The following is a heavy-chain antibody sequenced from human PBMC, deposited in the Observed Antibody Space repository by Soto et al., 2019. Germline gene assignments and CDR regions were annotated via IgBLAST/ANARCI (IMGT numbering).Heavy chain of an antibody. CDR2: SSGSGGST. CDR3: AKVSYYGSGSDIDY. V-gene: IGHV3-23*01. D-gene: IGHD3-10*01. CDR1: GFTFSSYA. Sequence: PGGSLRLSCAASGFTFSSYAMSWVRQAPGKGLEWVSASSGSGGSTYYADSVKGRFTISRDNSKNTLYLQMNSLRAEDTAVYYCAKVSYYGSGSDIDYWGQGTLVTVSS. J-gene: IGHJ4*02.